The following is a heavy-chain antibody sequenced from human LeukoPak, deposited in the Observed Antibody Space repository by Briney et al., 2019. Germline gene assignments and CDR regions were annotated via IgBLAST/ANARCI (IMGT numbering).Heavy chain of an antibody. V-gene: IGHV1-46*01. CDR1: GSTFTSFY. CDR2: INPSGGST. J-gene: IGHJ4*02. D-gene: IGHD2-21*02. CDR3: ARDEGGTAVLYYFDY. Sequence: ASVKVSCKASGSTFTSFYMHWVRQAPGQGLEWMGIINPSGGSTSYAQKFQGRVTMTRDTSTSTVYMELSSLRSEDTAVYYCARDEGGTAVLYYFDYWGQGTLVTASS.